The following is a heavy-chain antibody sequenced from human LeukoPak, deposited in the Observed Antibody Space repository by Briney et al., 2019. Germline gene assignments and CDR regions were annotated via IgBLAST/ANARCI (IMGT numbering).Heavy chain of an antibody. J-gene: IGHJ4*02. CDR1: GFTFSSYG. Sequence: GGSLRLSCAASGFTFSSYGMHWVRQAPGKGLEWVAVISYDGSNKYYADSVKGRFTISRDNSKNTLYLQMNSLRAEDTAVYYCAEDPSSRNIVVVPAALDYWGQGTLVTVSS. CDR3: AEDPSSRNIVVVPAALDY. D-gene: IGHD2-2*01. CDR2: ISYDGSNK. V-gene: IGHV3-30*18.